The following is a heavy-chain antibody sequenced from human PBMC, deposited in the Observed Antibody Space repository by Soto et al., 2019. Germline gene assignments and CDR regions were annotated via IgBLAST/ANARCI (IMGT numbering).Heavy chain of an antibody. J-gene: IGHJ6*02. CDR3: AKDHGLYGMDV. D-gene: IGHD3-10*01. CDR2: ISYDGSNK. Sequence: QVQLVESGGGVVQPGRSLRLSCAASGFTFSSYGMHWDRQAPGKGLEWVAVISYDGSNKYYADSVKGRFTISRDNSKNTLYLQMNSLRAEDTAVYYCAKDHGLYGMDVWGQGTTVTVSS. CDR1: GFTFSSYG. V-gene: IGHV3-30*18.